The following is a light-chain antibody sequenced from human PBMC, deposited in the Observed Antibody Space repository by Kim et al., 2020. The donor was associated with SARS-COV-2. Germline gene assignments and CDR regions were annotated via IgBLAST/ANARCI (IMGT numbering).Light chain of an antibody. CDR1: QRVSSSY. CDR3: QQYGNSPLT. J-gene: IGKJ1*01. Sequence: APGERATLSCRASQRVSSSYLAWYQQKPGQAPRLLIYAASTWATGIPDRFSGSGSGTDFTLTISRLEPEDFAVYYCQQYGNSPLTFGQGTKVDIK. CDR2: AAS. V-gene: IGKV3-20*01.